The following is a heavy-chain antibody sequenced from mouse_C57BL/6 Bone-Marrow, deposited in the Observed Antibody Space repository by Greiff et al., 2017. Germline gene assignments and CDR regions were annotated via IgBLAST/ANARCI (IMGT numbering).Heavy chain of an antibody. V-gene: IGHV1-81*01. CDR1: GYTFTSYG. CDR2: IYPRSGNT. D-gene: IGHD1-1*01. CDR3: ASPITTVVADY. J-gene: IGHJ2*01. Sequence: QVQLQQSGAELARPGASVKLSCKASGYTFTSYGISGVKKRTGQGLEWMGEIYPRSGNTYYNEKFKGKATLTADKSSSTAYMELRSLTSEDSAVYFCASPITTVVADYWGQGTTLTVSS.